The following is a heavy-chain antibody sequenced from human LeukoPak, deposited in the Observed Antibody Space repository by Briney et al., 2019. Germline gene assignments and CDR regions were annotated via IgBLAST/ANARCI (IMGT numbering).Heavy chain of an antibody. CDR1: SGSISSYY. J-gene: IGHJ3*02. V-gene: IGHV4-4*07. CDR2: IYPSGST. CDR3: ARDNGSGTYSQDPFDI. D-gene: IGHD3-10*01. Sequence: PSETLSLTCTVSSGSISSYYWNWIRQPAGKGLEWIGRIYPSGSTNYNPSLKSRVTMSVDTSRNQFSLKLSSVTAADTAVYYCARDNGSGTYSQDPFDIWGQGTMVTVSS.